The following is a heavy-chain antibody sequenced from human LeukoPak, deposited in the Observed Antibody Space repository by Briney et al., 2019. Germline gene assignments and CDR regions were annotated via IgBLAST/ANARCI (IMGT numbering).Heavy chain of an antibody. CDR1: GGSISSSSYY. D-gene: IGHD2-15*01. J-gene: IGHJ4*02. CDR3: ASAIPQGYCSGGSCYAYYYFDY. Sequence: PSETLSLTCTVSGGSISSSSYYWGWIRQPPGKGLEWIGSIYYSGSTYYNPSLKSRVTISVDTSKNQFSLKLSSVTAADTAVYYCASAIPQGYCSGGSCYAYYYFDYWGQGTLVTVSS. V-gene: IGHV4-39*01. CDR2: IYYSGST.